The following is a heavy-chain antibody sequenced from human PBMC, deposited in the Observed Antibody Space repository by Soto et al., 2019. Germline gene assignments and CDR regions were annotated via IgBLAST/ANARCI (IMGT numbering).Heavy chain of an antibody. Sequence: SVKVSCKASGGTFSSYALSWVRQAPGQGLEWMGGIIPIFGTANYAQKFQGRVTITADESTSTGYIELSSLRSEDTAVYYCAKAKSSTSYSDYWGQGTLVTVSS. CDR2: IIPIFGTA. J-gene: IGHJ4*02. V-gene: IGHV1-69*13. CDR1: GGTFSSYA. CDR3: AKAKSSTSYSDY.